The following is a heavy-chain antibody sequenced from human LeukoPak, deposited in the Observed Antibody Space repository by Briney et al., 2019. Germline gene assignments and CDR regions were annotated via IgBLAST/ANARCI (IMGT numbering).Heavy chain of an antibody. CDR3: ARGIAAAGTEDY. CDR1: GGTFSSYA. Sequence: ASVKVSCKASGGTFSSYAISWVRQAPGQGLEWMGWISAYNGNTNYAQKLQGRVTMTTDTSTSTAYMELRSLRSDDTAVYYCARGIAAAGTEDYWGQGTLVTVSS. V-gene: IGHV1-18*01. D-gene: IGHD6-13*01. J-gene: IGHJ4*02. CDR2: ISAYNGNT.